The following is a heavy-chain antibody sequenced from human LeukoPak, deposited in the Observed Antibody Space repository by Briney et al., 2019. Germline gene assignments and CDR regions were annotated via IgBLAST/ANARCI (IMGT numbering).Heavy chain of an antibody. CDR3: ATTFGDPPFSYYYYGMDV. CDR2: FDPEDGET. J-gene: IGHJ6*02. D-gene: IGHD3-10*01. Sequence: ASVKVSCKVSGYTLTGLSMHWVRQAPGKGLEWMGGFDPEDGETIYAQKFQGRVTMTEDTSTDTAYMELSSLRSEDTAVYYCATTFGDPPFSYYYYGMDVWGQGTTVTVSS. V-gene: IGHV1-24*01. CDR1: GYTLTGLS.